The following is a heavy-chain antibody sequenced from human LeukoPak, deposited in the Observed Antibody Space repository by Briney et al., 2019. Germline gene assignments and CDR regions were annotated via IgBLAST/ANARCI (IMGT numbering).Heavy chain of an antibody. CDR3: ARVGEVLRYYAAGFDP. V-gene: IGHV4-30-4*01. CDR1: GGSFSGYY. CDR2: IYYSGST. D-gene: IGHD3-9*01. J-gene: IGHJ5*02. Sequence: PSETLSLTCAVYGGSFSGYYWSWIRQPPGKGLEWIGYIYYSGSTYYNPSLKSRVTISVDTSKNQFSLKLSSVTAADTAVYYCARVGEVLRYYAAGFDPWGQGTLVTVSS.